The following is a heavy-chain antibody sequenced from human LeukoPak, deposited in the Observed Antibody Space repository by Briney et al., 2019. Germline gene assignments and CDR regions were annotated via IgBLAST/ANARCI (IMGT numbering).Heavy chain of an antibody. Sequence: SGPTLVKPAQTLTLTCTFSGFSLSTSGVGVGWIRQPPGKALEWLAVIYLNDDKRYNPYLKRRLTITRDTSKNQVVLTMTNTDPVDTATYYRAHKQYYALGSLGDSFDYWGQGTPVTVSS. J-gene: IGHJ4*02. CDR1: GFSLSTSGVG. CDR3: AHKQYYALGSLGDSFDY. CDR2: IYLNDDK. D-gene: IGHD3-10*01. V-gene: IGHV2-5*01.